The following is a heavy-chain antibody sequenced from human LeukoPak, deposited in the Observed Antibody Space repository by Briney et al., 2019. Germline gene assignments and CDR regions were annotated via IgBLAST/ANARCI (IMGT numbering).Heavy chain of an antibody. CDR2: IDWNGAST. Sequence: GGSLRLSCAASGFTFDDYGMSWVRQAPGKGLEWVSGIDWNGASTRYADSVKGRFTISRDNAKNSLYLRMNSLRAEDTALYYCARDSSGWYWDYWGQGTLVTVSS. J-gene: IGHJ4*02. CDR1: GFTFDDYG. V-gene: IGHV3-20*04. CDR3: ARDSSGWYWDY. D-gene: IGHD6-19*01.